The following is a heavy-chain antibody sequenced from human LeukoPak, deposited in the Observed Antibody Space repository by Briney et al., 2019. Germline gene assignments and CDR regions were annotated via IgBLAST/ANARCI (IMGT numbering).Heavy chain of an antibody. CDR2: MYHTGST. D-gene: IGHD1-26*01. CDR1: GGSISTNY. CDR3: AKSPSGWANWFDP. Sequence: PSETLSHTCTVSGGSISTNYWSWIRQPPGKGLEWIGYMYHTGSTNYNPSLKSRVTISIDTSKNQFSLKLTSVTAAGTAVYYCAKSPSGWANWFDPWGQGALVTVSS. J-gene: IGHJ5*02. V-gene: IGHV4-59*08.